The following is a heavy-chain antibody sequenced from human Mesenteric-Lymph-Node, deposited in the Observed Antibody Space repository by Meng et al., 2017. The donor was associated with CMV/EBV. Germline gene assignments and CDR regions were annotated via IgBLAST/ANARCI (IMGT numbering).Heavy chain of an antibody. CDR3: ARMALLDCSSTSCYQGWSDP. CDR2: ISSSGSTI. CDR1: GFTFSSYS. D-gene: IGHD2-2*01. Sequence: GESLKISCAASGFTFSSYSMNWVRQAPGKGLEWVSYISSSGSTIYYADSVKGRFTISRDNAKNSLYLQMNSLRAEDTAVYYCARMALLDCSSTSCYQGWSDPWGQGTLVTVSS. V-gene: IGHV3-48*04. J-gene: IGHJ5*02.